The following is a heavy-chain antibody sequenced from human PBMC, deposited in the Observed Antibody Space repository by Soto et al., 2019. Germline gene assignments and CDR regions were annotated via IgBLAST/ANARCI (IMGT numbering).Heavy chain of an antibody. D-gene: IGHD6-13*01. CDR1: GSSISSYY. CDR2: IYYSGST. CDR3: ARTGSWHNNLDY. V-gene: IGHV4-59*01. Sequence: QVQLQESGPGLVKPSETLSLTCTVSGSSISSYYWSWIRQPPGRGLEWIGYIYYSGSTNYNPSLKSRVTISVDTSKNQFSLKLTSVTAADTAVYYCARTGSWHNNLDYWGQGTLVTVSS. J-gene: IGHJ4*02.